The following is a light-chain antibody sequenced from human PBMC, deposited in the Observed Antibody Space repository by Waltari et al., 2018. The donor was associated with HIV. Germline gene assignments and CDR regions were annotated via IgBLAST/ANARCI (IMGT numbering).Light chain of an antibody. CDR3: MQSTQNPPT. V-gene: IGKV2D-29*01. Sequence: DIVMTQTPLSLSVTPGQPAAMFCRSSQSLLHSDGHTYLYWFVQRPGQPPQLLIYEVSNRFSGVPDRFSGSGSGTDFTLKISRVEADDVGVYYCMQSTQNPPTFGGGTNVEIK. CDR1: QSLLHSDGHTY. CDR2: EVS. J-gene: IGKJ4*01.